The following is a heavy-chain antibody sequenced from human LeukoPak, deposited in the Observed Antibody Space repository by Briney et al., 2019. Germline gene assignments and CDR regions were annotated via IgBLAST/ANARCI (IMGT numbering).Heavy chain of an antibody. CDR3: AKDQVTDILTGYDYGMDV. CDR1: GFTFSSNA. J-gene: IGHJ6*01. CDR2: ITNDGSNK. D-gene: IGHD3-9*01. Sequence: PGGSLRLSCAASGFTFSSNAMNWVRQAPGKGLEWVALITNDGSNKNYADSVKGRFTISRDNSKNTLYLQMNSLRAEDTAVYYCAKDQVTDILTGYDYGMDVWGQGTTVTVSS. V-gene: IGHV3-30*18.